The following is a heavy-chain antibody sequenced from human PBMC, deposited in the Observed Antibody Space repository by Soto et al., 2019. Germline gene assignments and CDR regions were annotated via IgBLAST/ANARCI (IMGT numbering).Heavy chain of an antibody. CDR2: INPNSGGT. CDR3: AREEITMIVVVITGFDY. V-gene: IGHV1-2*02. CDR1: GYTFAGYY. D-gene: IGHD3-22*01. J-gene: IGHJ4*02. Sequence: RASVKVSCKASGYTFAGYYVHWVRQAPGQGLEWMGWINPNSGGTNYAQKFQGRVTMTRDTSISAAYMELSRLRSDDTAVYYCAREEITMIVVVITGFDYWGQGTLVTVSS.